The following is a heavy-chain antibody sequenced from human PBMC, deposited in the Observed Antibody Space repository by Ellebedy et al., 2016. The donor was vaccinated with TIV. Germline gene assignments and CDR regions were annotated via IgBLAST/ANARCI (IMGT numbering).Heavy chain of an antibody. CDR1: GFTFSSYL. CDR3: AREGTRDGSGSYYYYGMDV. CDR2: ISSSTTYI. V-gene: IGHV3-21*01. Sequence: GGSLRLSXAASGFTFSSYLMNWVRQAPGKGLEWVSSISSSTTYIYYADSVKGRFTISRDNAKNSLYLQMNSLRAEDTAVYYCAREGTRDGSGSYYYYGMDVWGQGTTVTVSS. J-gene: IGHJ6*02. D-gene: IGHD3-10*01.